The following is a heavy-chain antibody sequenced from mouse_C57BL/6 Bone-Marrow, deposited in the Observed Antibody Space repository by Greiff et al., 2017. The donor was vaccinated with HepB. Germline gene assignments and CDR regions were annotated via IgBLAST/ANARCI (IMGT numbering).Heavy chain of an antibody. J-gene: IGHJ2*01. Sequence: EVQLQQSGPELVKPGDSVKISCKASGYSFTGYFMNWVMQSHGKSLEWIGRINPYNGDTFYNQKFKGKATLTVDKSSSTANMELRILTSEDSAVYYCARGYRKTYYFDYWGQGTTLTVSS. CDR1: GYSFTGYF. CDR3: ARGYRKTYYFDY. CDR2: INPYNGDT. V-gene: IGHV1-20*01. D-gene: IGHD1-2*01.